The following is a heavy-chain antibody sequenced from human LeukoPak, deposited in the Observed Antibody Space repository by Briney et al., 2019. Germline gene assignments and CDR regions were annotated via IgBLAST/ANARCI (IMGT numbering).Heavy chain of an antibody. CDR2: VFRGGAT. Sequence: GGSLRLSCVASGFIVSSNYMSWVRQAPGKGLEWVSVVFRGGATYHAASVKGRFTISRDTSKNTVYLQMNSLTAEDTAVYYCVKEVPGTTIYHWGQGTLVTVSS. CDR3: VKEVPGTTIYH. J-gene: IGHJ4*02. CDR1: GFIVSSNY. D-gene: IGHD4-11*01. V-gene: IGHV3-66*01.